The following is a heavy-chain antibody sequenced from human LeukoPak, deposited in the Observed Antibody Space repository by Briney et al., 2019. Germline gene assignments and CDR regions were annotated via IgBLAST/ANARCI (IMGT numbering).Heavy chain of an antibody. CDR3: ARIWGSSTSCYDCWFDP. Sequence: ASVKVSCKASGYTFTGYYMHWVRQAPGQGREWMGWINPNSGGTNYAQKFQGRVTMTRDTSISTAYMELSRLRSDDTAVYYCARIWGSSTSCYDCWFDPWGQGTLVTVSS. D-gene: IGHD2-2*01. CDR1: GYTFTGYY. V-gene: IGHV1-2*02. CDR2: INPNSGGT. J-gene: IGHJ5*02.